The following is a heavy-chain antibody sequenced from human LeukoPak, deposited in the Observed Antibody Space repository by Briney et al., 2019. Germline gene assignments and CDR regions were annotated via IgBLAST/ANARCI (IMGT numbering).Heavy chain of an antibody. V-gene: IGHV5-51*01. J-gene: IGHJ4*02. Sequence: ESLKISCKGSGYIFTSYWIGWVRQMPGKGLEWMGIIYPGDSDTRYSPSFQGQVTISADKSIGTAYLQWSSLKASDTAMYYCARSDSNSFYFDYWGQGTLVTVSS. CDR3: ARSDSNSFYFDY. D-gene: IGHD6-6*01. CDR2: IYPGDSDT. CDR1: GYIFTSYW.